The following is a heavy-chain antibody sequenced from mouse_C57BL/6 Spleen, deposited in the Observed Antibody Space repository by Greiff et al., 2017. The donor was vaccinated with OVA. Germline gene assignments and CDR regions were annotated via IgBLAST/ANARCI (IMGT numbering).Heavy chain of an antibody. CDR3: ARVDYDGNFAY. V-gene: IGHV1-76*01. J-gene: IGHJ3*01. CDR1: GYTFTDYY. D-gene: IGHD2-4*01. CDR2: IYPGSGNT. Sequence: VQLQESGAELVRPGASVKLSCKASGYTFTDYYINWVKQRPGQGLEWIARIYPGSGNTYYNEKFKGKATLTAEKSSSTAYMQLSSLTSEDSAVYFCARVDYDGNFAYWGQGTLVTVSA.